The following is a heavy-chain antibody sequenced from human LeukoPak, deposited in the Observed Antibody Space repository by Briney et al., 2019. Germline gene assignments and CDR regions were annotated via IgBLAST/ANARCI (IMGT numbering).Heavy chain of an antibody. CDR1: GYTFTSYA. J-gene: IGHJ4*02. V-gene: IGHV1-3*01. D-gene: IGHD3-16*01. CDR3: ARGDYDYVWGSYSNIDY. CDR2: INAGNGNT. Sequence: ASVKVSCKASGYTFTSYAMHWVRQAPGQRLEWMGWINAGNGNTKYSQKFQGRVTITRDTSASTAYMELSSLRSEDTAVYYCARGDYDYVWGSYSNIDYWGQGTLVTVSS.